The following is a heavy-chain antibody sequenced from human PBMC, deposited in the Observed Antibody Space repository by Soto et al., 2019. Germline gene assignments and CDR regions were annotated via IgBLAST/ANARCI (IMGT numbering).Heavy chain of an antibody. J-gene: IGHJ4*02. Sequence: SETLSLTCTVSGGSISSYYWSWIRQPPGKGLEWFGYIYYSGRTNYNPSLKSRVTISVDTAKNQFSLKLSSVTAADTAVYYCARHENYGDFDYWGQGTLVTVSS. CDR2: IYYSGRT. CDR1: GGSISSYY. D-gene: IGHD4-17*01. V-gene: IGHV4-59*08. CDR3: ARHENYGDFDY.